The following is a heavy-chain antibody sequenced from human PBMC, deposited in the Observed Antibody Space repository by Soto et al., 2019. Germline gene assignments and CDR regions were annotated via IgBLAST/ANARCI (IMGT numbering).Heavy chain of an antibody. D-gene: IGHD3-3*01. CDR3: ARGRDFWSGHKAYYGMDV. V-gene: IGHV1-69*13. CDR2: IIPIFGTA. CDR1: GGTFSSYA. J-gene: IGHJ6*02. Sequence: SVKVSCNASGGTFSSYAISWVRQAPGQGLEWMGGIIPIFGTANYAQKFQGRVTITADESTSTAYMELSSLRSEDTAVYYCARGRDFWSGHKAYYGMDVCGQGTTVTVSS.